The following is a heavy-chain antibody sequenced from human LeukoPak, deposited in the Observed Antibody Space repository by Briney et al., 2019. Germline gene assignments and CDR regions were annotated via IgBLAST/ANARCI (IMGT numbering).Heavy chain of an antibody. J-gene: IGHJ3*02. CDR2: INHSGST. D-gene: IGHD5-24*01. Sequence: PSETLSLTCAVYGGSFSGYYWSWIRQPPGKGLEWIGEINHSGSTNYNPSLKSRVTISVDTSKNQFSLKLSSVTAADTAVYYCARFEMATIISIDAFDIWGQGTMVTVSS. V-gene: IGHV4-34*01. CDR1: GGSFSGYY. CDR3: ARFEMATIISIDAFDI.